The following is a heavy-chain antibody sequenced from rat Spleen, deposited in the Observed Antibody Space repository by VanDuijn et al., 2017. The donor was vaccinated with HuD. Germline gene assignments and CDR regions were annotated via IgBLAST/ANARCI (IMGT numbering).Heavy chain of an antibody. V-gene: IGHV3-3*01. CDR3: ARDNTYKAY. CDR1: FYSITSSYR. D-gene: IGHD1-10*01. CDR2: IDSAGST. Sequence: EVQLQESGPGLVKPSQSLSLTCSVTFYSITSSYRWSWIRKFPGNKLEWMGYIDSAGSTNYNPSLKSRISITRDTSKNQFFLQVNSLTTEDTATYYCARDNTYKAYWGQGVMVTVSS. J-gene: IGHJ2*01.